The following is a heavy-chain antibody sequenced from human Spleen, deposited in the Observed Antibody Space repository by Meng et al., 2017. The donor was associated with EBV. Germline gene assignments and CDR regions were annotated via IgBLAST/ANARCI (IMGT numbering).Heavy chain of an antibody. Sequence: QVQLVQSGPEVKKPGASVKVSCKASGYIFPHYALHWVRQAPGQRLEWMGWVNAANGNPRYSEKFQGRVTITRDTSATTTYMELSSLTSEDTAVYFCSRDFDHWGQGTLVTVSS. V-gene: IGHV1-3*01. CDR2: VNAANGNP. CDR1: GYIFPHYA. CDR3: SRDFDH. J-gene: IGHJ4*02.